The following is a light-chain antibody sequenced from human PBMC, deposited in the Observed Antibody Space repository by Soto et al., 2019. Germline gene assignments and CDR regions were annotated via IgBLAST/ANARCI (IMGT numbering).Light chain of an antibody. CDR3: QQYNSYST. CDR2: DAS. Sequence: DIQMTQSPSTLSASVGDRVTITCRASPSISSWLAWYQQKPGKAPKLLIYDASSLESGVPSRFSGSGSGTEFTLTISSLQPDDSATYYCQQYNSYSTFGQGTKVEIK. CDR1: PSISSW. V-gene: IGKV1-5*01. J-gene: IGKJ1*01.